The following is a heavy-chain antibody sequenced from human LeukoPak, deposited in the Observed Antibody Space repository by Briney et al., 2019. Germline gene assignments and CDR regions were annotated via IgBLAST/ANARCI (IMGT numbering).Heavy chain of an antibody. CDR3: AREGRGYTYGYNDAFDL. V-gene: IGHV3-53*01. J-gene: IGHJ3*01. CDR1: GFTVSSNY. CDR2: MYSDGRT. Sequence: QPGGSLRLSCAASGFTVSSNYMSWVRQAPGKGLEWVSVMYSDGRTKYADSVRGRFIISRDNSKNTLYLQMNSLRAEDTAVYYCAREGRGYTYGYNDAFDLWGQGTMVTVSS. D-gene: IGHD5-18*01.